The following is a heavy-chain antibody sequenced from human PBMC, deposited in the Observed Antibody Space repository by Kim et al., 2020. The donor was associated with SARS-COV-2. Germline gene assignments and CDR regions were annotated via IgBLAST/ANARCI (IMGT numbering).Heavy chain of an antibody. J-gene: IGHJ4*02. CDR1: GGYISSGGYY. CDR3: ARGDRPETLKYYYDSSGSDFFDY. Sequence: SETLSLTCTVSGGYISSGGYYWSWIRQHPGKGLEWIGYIYYSGRTYYNPSLKSRVTISVDTSKNQFSLKLSSVTAADTAVYYCARGDRPETLKYYYDSSGSDFFDYWGQGTPVTVSS. D-gene: IGHD3-22*01. CDR2: IYYSGRT. V-gene: IGHV4-31*03.